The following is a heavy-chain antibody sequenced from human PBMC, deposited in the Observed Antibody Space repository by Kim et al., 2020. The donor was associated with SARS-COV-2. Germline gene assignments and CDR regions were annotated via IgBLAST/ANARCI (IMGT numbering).Heavy chain of an antibody. J-gene: IGHJ3*02. V-gene: IGHV4-59*01. CDR3: ARSSDILTGYYKADAFDI. CDR2: IYYSGST. D-gene: IGHD3-9*01. CDR1: GGSISSYY. Sequence: SETLSLTCTVSGGSISSYYWSWIRQPPGKGLEWIGYIYYSGSTNYNPSLKSRVTISVDTSKNQFSLKLSSVTAADTAVYYCARSSDILTGYYKADAFDIWGQGTMVTVSS.